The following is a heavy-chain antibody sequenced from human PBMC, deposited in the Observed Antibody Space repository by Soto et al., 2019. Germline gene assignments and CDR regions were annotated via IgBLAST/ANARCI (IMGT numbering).Heavy chain of an antibody. CDR3: ARNPRYYDFWSGQYYYYYGMDV. Sequence: XGPTLVTTTPPLTLTCTFSGFSLSTSGMCVSWIRQPPGKALEWLSLIDWDDDKYYSTSLKTRLTISKDTSKNQVVLTMTNMDPVDTATYYCARNPRYYDFWSGQYYYYYGMDVWGQGPTVTVSS. CDR1: GFSLSTSGMC. V-gene: IGHV2-70*01. D-gene: IGHD3-3*01. CDR2: IDWDDDK. J-gene: IGHJ6*02.